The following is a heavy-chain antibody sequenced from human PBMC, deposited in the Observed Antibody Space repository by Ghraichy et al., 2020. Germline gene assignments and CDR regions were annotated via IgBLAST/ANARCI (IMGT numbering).Heavy chain of an antibody. D-gene: IGHD2-15*01. Sequence: SETLSLTCAVSGGSISSSNWWSWVRQPPGKGLEWIGEIYHSGSTNYNPSLKSRVTISVDKSKNQFSLKLSSVTAADTAVYYCARLNSGYCSGGSCYPRRGYYFDYWGQGTLVTVSS. CDR2: IYHSGST. CDR1: GGSISSSNW. CDR3: ARLNSGYCSGGSCYPRRGYYFDY. J-gene: IGHJ4*02. V-gene: IGHV4-4*02.